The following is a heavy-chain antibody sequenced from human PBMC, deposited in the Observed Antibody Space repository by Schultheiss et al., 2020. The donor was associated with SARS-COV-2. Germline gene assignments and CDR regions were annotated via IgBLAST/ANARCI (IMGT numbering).Heavy chain of an antibody. CDR1: GFTVSSNY. Sequence: GESLKISCAASGFTVSSNYMSWVRQAPGKGLEWVSAISGSGGSTYYADSVKGRFTISRDNSKNTLYLQMNSLRAEDTAVYYCARDVSGSYLDYWGQGTLVTVSS. J-gene: IGHJ4*02. CDR2: ISGSGGST. V-gene: IGHV3-23*01. D-gene: IGHD1-26*01. CDR3: ARDVSGSYLDY.